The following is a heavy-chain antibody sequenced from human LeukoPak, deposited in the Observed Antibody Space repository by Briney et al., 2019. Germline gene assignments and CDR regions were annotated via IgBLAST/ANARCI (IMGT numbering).Heavy chain of an antibody. J-gene: IGHJ3*02. Sequence: ESLRLSCAASGFTFSSYWMTWVRQPPGKGLEWIASMFYSGSTYHNPSLKSRATISADTPRNHFSLKLNSVTAADTAVYYCASSSLTAFDAFDIWGQGTMVTVSS. CDR2: MFYSGST. CDR3: ASSSLTAFDAFDI. D-gene: IGHD4/OR15-4a*01. V-gene: IGHV4-39*02. CDR1: GFTFSSYW.